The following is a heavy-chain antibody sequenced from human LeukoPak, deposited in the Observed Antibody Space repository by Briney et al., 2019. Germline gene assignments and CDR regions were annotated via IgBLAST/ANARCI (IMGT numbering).Heavy chain of an antibody. CDR3: ARDKVGAYGPVDY. D-gene: IGHD1-26*01. Sequence: AAVKVSCKASGYIFTDYGISWVRQAPGQGLEWMGWIGAFNGNTNYAQKLQGRVTMTTDTSTSTAYMELRGLRSDDTAVYYCARDKVGAYGPVDYWGQGTLVTVSS. CDR1: GYIFTDYG. J-gene: IGHJ4*02. CDR2: IGAFNGNT. V-gene: IGHV1-18*01.